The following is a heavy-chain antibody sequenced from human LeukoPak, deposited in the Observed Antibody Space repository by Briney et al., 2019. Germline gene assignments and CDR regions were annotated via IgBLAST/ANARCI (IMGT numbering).Heavy chain of an antibody. Sequence: ASVKVSCNASGYTFTTYFMHWVRQAPGQGLEWMGVINPSGGSTSYAQRFQGRLTMTRDTSTSTVYMELSSLRSEDTAVYHCARGRGSGTYSARDFDYWGQGTLVTVSS. CDR2: INPSGGST. J-gene: IGHJ4*02. V-gene: IGHV1-46*01. D-gene: IGHD3-10*01. CDR1: GYTFTTYF. CDR3: ARGRGSGTYSARDFDY.